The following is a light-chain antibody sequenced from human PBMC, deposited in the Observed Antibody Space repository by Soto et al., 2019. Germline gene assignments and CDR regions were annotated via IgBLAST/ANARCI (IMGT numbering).Light chain of an antibody. Sequence: EIVMTQSPATLSVSPGERATLSCRASQNVRSNLAWYQQKPGQPPRLLIYATASRATGIPDRFSGSGSGTEFSLTISRLEPEDFAVYYCQHFGNSQYTFGQGTKLEIK. J-gene: IGKJ2*01. CDR2: ATA. CDR1: QNVRSN. CDR3: QHFGNSQYT. V-gene: IGKV3-20*01.